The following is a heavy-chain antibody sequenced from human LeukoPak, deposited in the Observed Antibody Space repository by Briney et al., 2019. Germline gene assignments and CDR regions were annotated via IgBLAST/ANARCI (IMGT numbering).Heavy chain of an antibody. CDR2: ISSTSGTI. Sequence: GGSLRLSCAASGFTFNTYSMNWVRQAPGKGLVWVSYISSTSGTIYYADSVKGRFTISRDNAKSSLYLQMNSLRAEDTAVYYCARDTGTGWNYWGQGTLVTVSS. D-gene: IGHD1-1*01. J-gene: IGHJ4*02. CDR1: GFTFNTYS. CDR3: ARDTGTGWNY. V-gene: IGHV3-48*04.